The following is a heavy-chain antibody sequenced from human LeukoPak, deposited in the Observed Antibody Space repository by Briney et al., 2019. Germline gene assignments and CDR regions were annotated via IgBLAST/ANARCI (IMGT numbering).Heavy chain of an antibody. CDR1: IFTFSDYW. Sequence: GGSLRLSCAASIFTFSDYWMHWVRQAPGKGLVWVSRINADGSSTNYAYSVKGRFTISRDISRNTLYLQMNSLRAEDTALYYCARDADTSAFYWYFDLWGRGTLVTVSS. CDR2: INADGSST. J-gene: IGHJ2*01. V-gene: IGHV3-74*01. CDR3: ARDADTSAFYWYFDL. D-gene: IGHD3-22*01.